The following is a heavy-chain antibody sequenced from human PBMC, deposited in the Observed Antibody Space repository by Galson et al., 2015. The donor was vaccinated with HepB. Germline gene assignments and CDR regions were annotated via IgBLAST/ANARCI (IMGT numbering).Heavy chain of an antibody. V-gene: IGHV3-30*18. CDR1: GFTFSSYG. Sequence: SLRLSCAASGFTFSSYGMHWVRQAPGKGLEWVAVISYDGSNKYYADSVKGRFTISRDNSKNTLYLQMNSLRAEDTAVYYCAKAVAGPRYYYYGMDVWGQGTTVTVSS. D-gene: IGHD6-19*01. CDR3: AKAVAGPRYYYYGMDV. J-gene: IGHJ6*02. CDR2: ISYDGSNK.